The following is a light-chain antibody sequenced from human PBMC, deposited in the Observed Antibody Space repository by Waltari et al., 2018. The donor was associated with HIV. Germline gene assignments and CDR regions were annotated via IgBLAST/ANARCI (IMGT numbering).Light chain of an antibody. Sequence: DIQMTQSPSSVSASVGDRVTFTCRASQDVSTWLAWYQQKPGNAPKLLIYAASRLQTGVTSRFSGRGSGTDFTLTINSRQPEDFATYYCQQADSCPFTVGQGTRLEIK. V-gene: IGKV1-12*02. CDR1: QDVSTW. CDR2: AAS. CDR3: QQADSCPFT. J-gene: IGKJ5*01.